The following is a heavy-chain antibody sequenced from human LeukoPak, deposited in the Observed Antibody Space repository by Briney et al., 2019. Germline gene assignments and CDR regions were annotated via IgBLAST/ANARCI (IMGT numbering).Heavy chain of an antibody. D-gene: IGHD3-22*01. CDR2: IYYSGST. Sequence: PSETLSLTCTVSGGSISSYYWSWIRQPPGKGLERIGYIYYSGSTNYNPSLKSRVTISVDKSKNQLSLNLNSVTAADTAVYYCTRNGYYSLVYWGQGTLVTVSS. CDR3: TRNGYYSLVY. CDR1: GGSISSYY. J-gene: IGHJ4*02. V-gene: IGHV4-59*03.